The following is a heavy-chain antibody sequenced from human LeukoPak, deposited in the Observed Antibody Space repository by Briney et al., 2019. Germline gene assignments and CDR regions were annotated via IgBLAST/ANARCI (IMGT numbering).Heavy chain of an antibody. V-gene: IGHV4-59*01. CDR3: AREEAASYYCSGGTRYGHWFDP. D-gene: IGHD2-15*01. CDR1: GGSISSYY. Sequence: PSETLSLTCTVSGGSISSYYWSWIRQPPGKGLEWNGYIYYSGSTNYNPSLKSRVTISVDTSKNQFSLKLSSVTAADTAVYYCAREEAASYYCSGGTRYGHWFDPWGQGTLVTVSS. CDR2: IYYSGST. J-gene: IGHJ5*02.